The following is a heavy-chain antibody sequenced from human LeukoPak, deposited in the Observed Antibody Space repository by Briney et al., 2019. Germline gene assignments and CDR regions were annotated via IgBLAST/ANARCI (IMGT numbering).Heavy chain of an antibody. CDR1: GFTVSGNY. V-gene: IGHV3-53*01. CDR2: IYTAGST. CDR3: AGGNSWPGFSY. D-gene: IGHD6-13*01. J-gene: IGHJ4*02. Sequence: PGGSLRLSCAASGFTVSGNYMSWVRQAPGKGLEWVSVIYTAGSTYNADSVKGRFTISRDKSKNTLYLQMNTLRAEDTAVYFCAGGNSWPGFSYWGQGTLLTVSS.